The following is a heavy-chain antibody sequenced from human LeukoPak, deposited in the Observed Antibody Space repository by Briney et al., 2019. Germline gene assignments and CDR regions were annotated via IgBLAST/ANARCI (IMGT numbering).Heavy chain of an antibody. V-gene: IGHV4-61*02. CDR3: ARNYYGSGSYGADY. CDR2: IYTSGST. J-gene: IGHJ4*02. CDR1: GGSISSGSYY. Sequence: SETLSLTCTVSGGSISSGSYYWSWIRQPAGKGLEWIGRIYTSGSTNYNPSLKSRVTISVDTSKNQFSLKLSSVTAADTAVYYCARNYYGSGSYGADYWGQGTLVTVSS. D-gene: IGHD3-10*01.